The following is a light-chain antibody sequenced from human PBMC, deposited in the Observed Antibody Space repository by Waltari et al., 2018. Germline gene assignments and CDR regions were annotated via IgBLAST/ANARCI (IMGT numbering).Light chain of an antibody. J-gene: IGLJ2*01. CDR1: TRDVGRYNY. V-gene: IGLV2-14*01. CDR3: SSYTSIKTPYVV. CDR2: EVT. Sequence: QSALTQPASVSGSPGQSITISCTGTTRDVGRYNYVSWYQCHPGKAPELIIYEVTNRPSGVSDRFSGSKLGNTASLSISGLQPEDEADYYCSSYTSIKTPYVVFGGGTKVTVL.